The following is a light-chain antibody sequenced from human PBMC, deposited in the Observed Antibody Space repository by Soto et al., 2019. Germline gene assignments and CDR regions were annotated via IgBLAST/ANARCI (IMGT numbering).Light chain of an antibody. CDR2: EVS. V-gene: IGLV2-8*01. CDR1: SSDVGGYNY. J-gene: IGLJ3*02. Sequence: QSALTQPPSASGSPGQSVTISCTGTSSDVGGYNYVSWYQQHPGKAPKLMIYEVSKRPSGVPDRFSGSKSGNTASLTVSGLQAEDWADYYRNPYASRNNVVFGRGAQLTVL. CDR3: NPYASRNNVV.